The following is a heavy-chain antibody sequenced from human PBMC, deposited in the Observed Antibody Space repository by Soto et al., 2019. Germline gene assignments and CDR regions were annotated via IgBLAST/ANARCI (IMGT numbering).Heavy chain of an antibody. D-gene: IGHD5-12*01. J-gene: IGHJ4*02. Sequence: QVQLVQSGAEVKKPGSSVKVSCKTSGGTFSNDIITWVRQAPGQGLEWMGRIIPHLDTTNYAQKFQGRVTITADKSTGTAYMELNRLRSEETAVYYCVKDSPIGSTFSGYDGIDYWGQGTLVTVSS. CDR1: GGTFSNDI. CDR3: VKDSPIGSTFSGYDGIDY. CDR2: IIPHLDTT. V-gene: IGHV1-69*08.